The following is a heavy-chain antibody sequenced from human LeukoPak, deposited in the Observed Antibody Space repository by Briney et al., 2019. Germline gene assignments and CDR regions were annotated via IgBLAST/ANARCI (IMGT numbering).Heavy chain of an antibody. CDR2: INAGNGNT. Sequence: GASVKVSCKASGYTFTSYAMHWVRQAPGQRLEWMGWINAGNGNTKYSQKFQGRVTITRDTSASTAYMELSSLRSEDTAVYYCAAAAGAYYYYYGMDVWGQGTTVTVSS. D-gene: IGHD6-13*01. J-gene: IGHJ6*02. V-gene: IGHV1-3*01. CDR1: GYTFTSYA. CDR3: AAAAGAYYYYYGMDV.